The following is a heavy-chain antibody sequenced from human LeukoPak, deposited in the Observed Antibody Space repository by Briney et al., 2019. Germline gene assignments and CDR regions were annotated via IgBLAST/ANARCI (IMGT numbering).Heavy chain of an antibody. V-gene: IGHV3-9*01. CDR3: ATRGPLWFGEEYYYYMDV. D-gene: IGHD3-10*01. CDR1: GFTFDDYA. CDR2: ISWNSGSI. J-gene: IGHJ6*03. Sequence: GGSLRLSCAASGFTFDDYAMHWVRQAPGKGLEWVSGISWNSGSIGYADSVKGRFTISRDNAKNSLYLQMNSLRAEDTAVYYCATRGPLWFGEEYYYYMDVWGKGTTVTISS.